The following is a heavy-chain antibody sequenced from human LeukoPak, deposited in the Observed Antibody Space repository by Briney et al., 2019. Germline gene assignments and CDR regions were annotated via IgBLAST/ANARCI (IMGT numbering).Heavy chain of an antibody. D-gene: IGHD3-22*01. Sequence: SETLSLTCTVSGGSISSYYWSWIRQPPGKGLEWIGYIYYSGSTNYNPSLTSRVTISVDTSKNQFSLKLSSVTAADTAVYYCARGQFDSSGYYYEADAFDIWGQGTMVTVSS. CDR3: ARGQFDSSGYYYEADAFDI. CDR1: GGSISSYY. J-gene: IGHJ3*02. CDR2: IYYSGST. V-gene: IGHV4-59*01.